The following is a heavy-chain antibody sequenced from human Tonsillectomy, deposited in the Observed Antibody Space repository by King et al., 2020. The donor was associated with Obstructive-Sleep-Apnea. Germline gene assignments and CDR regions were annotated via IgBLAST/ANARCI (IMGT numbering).Heavy chain of an antibody. V-gene: IGHV3-33*01. Sequence: VQLVESGGGVVQPGRSLRLSCAASGFTFSSYGMHWVRQAPGKGLEWVAVIWYDGSNKYYADSVKGRFTISRDNSKKTLYLQMNRRRAEDTAVYYCAREDYSSSWYYYYGMDVWGQGTTVTVSS. CDR2: IWYDGSNK. J-gene: IGHJ6*02. D-gene: IGHD6-13*01. CDR1: GFTFSSYG. CDR3: AREDYSSSWYYYYGMDV.